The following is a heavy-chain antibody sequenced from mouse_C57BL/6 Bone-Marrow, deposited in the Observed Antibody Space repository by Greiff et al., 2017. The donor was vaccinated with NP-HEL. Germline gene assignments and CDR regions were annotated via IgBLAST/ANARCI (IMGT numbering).Heavy chain of an antibody. V-gene: IGHV2-3*01. CDR1: GFSLTSYG. D-gene: IGHD1-1*01. CDR2: IWGDGGT. Sequence: VKLMASGPGLVAPSQSLSITCTVSGFSLTSYGVSWVRQPPGKGLELLGVIWGDGGTNYHSALIFILSLSKDNSKSQVILKQNRLQTDDTATYDCAKNPGYDYDWYFDVWGTGTTVTVSS. J-gene: IGHJ1*03. CDR3: AKNPGYDYDWYFDV.